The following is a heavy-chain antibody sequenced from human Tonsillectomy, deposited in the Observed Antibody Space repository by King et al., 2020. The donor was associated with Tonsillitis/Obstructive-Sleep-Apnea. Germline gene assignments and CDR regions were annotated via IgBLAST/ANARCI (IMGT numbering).Heavy chain of an antibody. Sequence: ITLKESGPTLVKPTQALTLTCTFSGFSLSTSGVAVGWIRPPPGKALEWLALIYWDDDKRYSPSLKSRLTITKDTSKNQVVITMTNMDPVDTATYFCAHINSDYDYVWGRYRYSKWGQGTLVTVSS. CDR3: AHINSDYDYVWGRYRYSK. CDR1: GFSLSTSGVA. J-gene: IGHJ4*02. D-gene: IGHD3-16*02. V-gene: IGHV2-5*02. CDR2: IYWDDDK.